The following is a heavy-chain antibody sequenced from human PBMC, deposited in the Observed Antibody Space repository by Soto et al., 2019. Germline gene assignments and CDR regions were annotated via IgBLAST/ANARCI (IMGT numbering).Heavy chain of an antibody. CDR1: GFTFSSYE. D-gene: IGHD2-15*01. V-gene: IGHV3-48*03. CDR3: AREAPAFDAFDI. J-gene: IGHJ3*02. Sequence: PGGSLRLSCAASGFTFSSYEMNWVRQAPGKGLEWVSYISSSGSTIYYADSVKGRFTISRDNAKNSLYLQMNSLRAEDTAVYYCAREAPAFDAFDIWGQGTMVTVSS. CDR2: ISSSGSTI.